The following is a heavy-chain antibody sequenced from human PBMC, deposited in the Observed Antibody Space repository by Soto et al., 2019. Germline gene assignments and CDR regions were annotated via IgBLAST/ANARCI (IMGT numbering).Heavy chain of an antibody. CDR3: ARQAARNYIDS. D-gene: IGHD6-6*01. Sequence: GGSLRISCAASGFTFIDYSMSWIRQAPGKGLEWLAFIDSRGRTLSYADSVKGRFTISRDNAKNSLYLQMHSLRADDTAVYYCARQAARNYIDSWGQGDVVTVSS. CDR2: IDSRGRTL. V-gene: IGHV3-11*01. CDR1: GFTFIDYS. J-gene: IGHJ4*02.